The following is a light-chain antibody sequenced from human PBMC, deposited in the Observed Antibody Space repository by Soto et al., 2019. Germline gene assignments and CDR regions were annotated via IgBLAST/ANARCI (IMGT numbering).Light chain of an antibody. CDR2: EVT. CDR1: SSDVGAYNY. CDR3: RSFASSSTWV. Sequence: QSALTQPPSASGSPGQSVTISCTGTSSDVGAYNYVSWYQQHAGKAPKLVIYEVTKRPSGVPDRFSGSKSANTASLTVSGLQAADEADYHCRSFASSSTWVFGGGTNLTVL. J-gene: IGLJ3*02. V-gene: IGLV2-8*01.